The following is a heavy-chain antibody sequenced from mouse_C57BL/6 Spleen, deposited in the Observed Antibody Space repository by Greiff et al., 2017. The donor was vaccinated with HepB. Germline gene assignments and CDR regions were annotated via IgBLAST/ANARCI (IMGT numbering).Heavy chain of an antibody. CDR2: IHPNSGST. CDR1: GYTFTSYW. J-gene: IGHJ3*01. CDR3: ARRNSYEGFAY. Sequence: LKQPGAELVKPGASVKLSCKASGYTFTSYWMHWVKQRPGQGLEWIGMIHPNSGSTNYNEKFKSKATLTVDKSSSTAYMQLSSLTSEDSAVYYCARRNSYEGFAYWGQGTLVTVSA. V-gene: IGHV1-64*01. D-gene: IGHD1-1*01.